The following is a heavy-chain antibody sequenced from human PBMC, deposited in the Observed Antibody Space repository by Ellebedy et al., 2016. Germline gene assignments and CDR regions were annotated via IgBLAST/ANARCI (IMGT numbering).Heavy chain of an antibody. J-gene: IGHJ4*02. CDR1: GYTLTELS. V-gene: IGHV1-24*01. Sequence: ASVKVSXXVSGYTLTELSVHWVRQAPGKGLEWMGGFDPEDGETIYSQNFQGRVTITRDTSANTAYMEVSSLRSEDTAVYYCARNLGVCTNGVCPDPRPPDYWGQGTLVTVSS. CDR3: ARNLGVCTNGVCPDPRPPDY. CDR2: FDPEDGET. D-gene: IGHD2-8*01.